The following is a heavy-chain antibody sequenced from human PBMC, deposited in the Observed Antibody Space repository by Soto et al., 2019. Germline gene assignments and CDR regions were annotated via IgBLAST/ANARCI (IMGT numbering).Heavy chain of an antibody. D-gene: IGHD3-3*01. V-gene: IGHV3-33*01. CDR2: IWYDGSNK. CDR1: GFTFSSYG. CDR3: AREGLEDFWSLGYYYYYMDV. Sequence: GGSLRLSCAASGFTFSSYGMHWVRQAPGKGLEWVAVIWYDGSNKYYADSVKGRFTISRDNSKNTLYLQMNSLRAEDTAVYYCAREGLEDFWSLGYYYYYMDVWGKGTTVTVSS. J-gene: IGHJ6*03.